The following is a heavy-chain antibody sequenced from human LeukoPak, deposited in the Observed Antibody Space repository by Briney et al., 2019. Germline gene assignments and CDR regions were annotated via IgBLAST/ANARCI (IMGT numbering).Heavy chain of an antibody. CDR3: ARDAPTGYYGMDV. CDR1: GFTFSNYG. Sequence: GRSLRLSCAASGFTFSNYGMHWVRQAPGKGLEWVAVIWYDGSNKYYADSVKGRFTISRDNSKNTLYLQMNSLRAEDTAVYYCARDAPTGYYGMDVWGQGTTVTVSS. V-gene: IGHV3-33*01. J-gene: IGHJ6*02. CDR2: IWYDGSNK.